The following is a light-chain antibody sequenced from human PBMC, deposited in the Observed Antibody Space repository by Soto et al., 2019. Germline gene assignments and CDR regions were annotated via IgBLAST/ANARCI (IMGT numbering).Light chain of an antibody. CDR1: QSISSW. V-gene: IGKV1-5*01. CDR3: QHYSSYSPT. CDR2: DGS. J-gene: IGKJ3*01. Sequence: DMQVTQSPSTLSASVGDTVTITCRASQSISSWLAWYQQKSGKAPKLLIHDGSTLQSGVPSRFSGSGSGTEFTLTLSGLQADDFASYYCQHYSSYSPTFGPGTTVAIK.